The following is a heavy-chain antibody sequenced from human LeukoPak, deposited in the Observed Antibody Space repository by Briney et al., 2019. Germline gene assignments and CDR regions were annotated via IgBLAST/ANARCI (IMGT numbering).Heavy chain of an antibody. CDR3: ARARSSWRFDY. J-gene: IGHJ4*02. V-gene: IGHV1-46*01. CDR1: GYTFTSYY. CDR2: INPSGGST. Sequence: GASVKVSCKASGYTFTSYYVHWVRQAPGQGLEWMGKINPSGGSTSYAQKFQGRVNMTRDTSASTVYMELSSLRSEDTAVYYCARARSSWRFDYWGKGTLVTVSS. D-gene: IGHD6-13*01.